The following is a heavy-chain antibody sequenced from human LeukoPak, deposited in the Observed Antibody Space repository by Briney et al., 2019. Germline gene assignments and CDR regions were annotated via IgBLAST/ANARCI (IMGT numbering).Heavy chain of an antibody. CDR3: AREEEWYASGTYYKGFDS. V-gene: IGHV3-7*01. Sequence: HPGGSLRLSCAVSGFTFSSYWMSWVRQAPGKGLEWVANIKQDGSEKYLVDSVKGRFTISRDNAKNSLYLQMNSLRADDTAVYYCAREEEWYASGTYYKGFDSWGQGTLVTVSS. CDR1: GFTFSSYW. J-gene: IGHJ4*02. D-gene: IGHD3-10*01. CDR2: IKQDGSEK.